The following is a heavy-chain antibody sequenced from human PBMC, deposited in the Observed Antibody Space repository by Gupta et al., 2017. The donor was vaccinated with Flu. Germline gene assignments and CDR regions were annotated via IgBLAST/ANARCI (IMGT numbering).Heavy chain of an antibody. V-gene: IGHV4-34*01. J-gene: IGHJ6*03. CDR3: ARGQYSNYGTYYYYYYMDV. D-gene: IGHD4-4*01. CDR2: INHSGST. Sequence: WSWIRQPPGKGLEWIGEINHSGSTNYNPSLKSRVTISVDTSKNQFSLKLSSVTAADTAVYYCARGQYSNYGTYYYYYYMDVWGKGTTVTVS.